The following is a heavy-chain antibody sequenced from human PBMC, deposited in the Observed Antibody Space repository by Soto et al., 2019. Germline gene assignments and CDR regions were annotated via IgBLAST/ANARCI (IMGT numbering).Heavy chain of an antibody. V-gene: IGHV1-24*01. CDR1: GYTLTELS. J-gene: IGHJ4*02. Sequence: ASVKVSCKVSGYTLTELSMHWVRQAPGKGLEWMGGFDPEDGETIYAQKFQGRVTMTEDTSTDTAYMELSSLRSEDTAVYYCATARKIYDFWSGLPLNFDYWGQGTLVTVSS. CDR3: ATARKIYDFWSGLPLNFDY. CDR2: FDPEDGET. D-gene: IGHD3-3*01.